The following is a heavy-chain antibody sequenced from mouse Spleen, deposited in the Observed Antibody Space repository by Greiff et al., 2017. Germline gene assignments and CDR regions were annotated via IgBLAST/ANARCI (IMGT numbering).Heavy chain of an antibody. CDR1: GYTFTSYW. CDR2: INPSSGYT. Sequence: QVQLQQSGAELAKPGASVKLSCKASGYTFTSYWMHWVKQRPGQGLEWIGYINPSSGYTKYNQKFKDKATLTADKSSSTAYMQLSSLTYEDSAVYYCARLSMITSYYYAMDRMDYWGQGTSVTVSS. D-gene: IGHD2-4*01. CDR3: ARLSMITSYYYAMDRMDY. J-gene: IGHJ4*01. V-gene: IGHV1-7*01.